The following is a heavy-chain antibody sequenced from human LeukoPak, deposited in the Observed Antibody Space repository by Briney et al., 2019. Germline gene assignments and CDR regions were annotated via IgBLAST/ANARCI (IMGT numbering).Heavy chain of an antibody. V-gene: IGHV1-2*02. Sequence: ASVKVSCKAFGYTFTGYYMHWVRQAPGQGLEWMGWINPNSGGTNYAQKFQGRVTMTRDTSISTAYMELSRLRSDDTAVYYCASGYSYGPSQYYYYYMDVWGKGTTVTVSS. D-gene: IGHD5-18*01. CDR3: ASGYSYGPSQYYYYYMDV. CDR1: GYTFTGYY. CDR2: INPNSGGT. J-gene: IGHJ6*03.